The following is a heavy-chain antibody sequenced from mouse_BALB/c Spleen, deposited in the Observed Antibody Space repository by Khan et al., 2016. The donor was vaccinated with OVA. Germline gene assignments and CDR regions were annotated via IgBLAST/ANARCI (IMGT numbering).Heavy chain of an antibody. CDR2: IWSGGST. J-gene: IGHJ2*01. CDR1: GFSLTSYG. CDR3: ARDRGYDFEYFDY. D-gene: IGHD2-4*01. Sequence: VQLQESGPGLVAPSQSLSITCTVSGFSLTSYGVHWVRQPPGKGLEWLGVIWSGGSTNYNSALMSRLSVSKDNSKSQVFLKMNSLQTDDTAMYXCARDRGYDFEYFDYWGQGTTLTVSS. V-gene: IGHV2-9*02.